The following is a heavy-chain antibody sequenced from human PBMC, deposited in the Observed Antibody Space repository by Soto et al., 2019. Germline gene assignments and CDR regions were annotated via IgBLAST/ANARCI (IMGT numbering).Heavy chain of an antibody. Sequence: ASVKVSCKVSGYTLTELSMHCVRQAPGKVLEWMGGFDPEDGETIYAQKFQGRVTMTEDTSTDTAYMELSSLRSEDTAVYYCATAFTPDYYDSSGYYSFDYWGQGTLVTVSS. CDR1: GYTLTELS. V-gene: IGHV1-24*01. J-gene: IGHJ4*02. D-gene: IGHD3-22*01. CDR3: ATAFTPDYYDSSGYYSFDY. CDR2: FDPEDGET.